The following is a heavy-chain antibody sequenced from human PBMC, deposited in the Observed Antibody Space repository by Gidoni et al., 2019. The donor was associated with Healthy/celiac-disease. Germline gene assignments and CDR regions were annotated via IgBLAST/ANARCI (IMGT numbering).Heavy chain of an antibody. V-gene: IGHV1-69*01. CDR3: ARGRGNYYDSSGYYYDAFDI. CDR1: GGTFSSYA. CDR2: IIPIFGTA. Sequence: QVQLVQSGAEVKKPGSSVKVSCKAPGGTFSSYAISWVRQAPGQGLEWMGGIIPIFGTANYAQKFQGRVTITADESTSTAYMELSSLRSEDTAVYYCARGRGNYYDSSGYYYDAFDIWGQGTMVTVSS. D-gene: IGHD3-22*01. J-gene: IGHJ3*02.